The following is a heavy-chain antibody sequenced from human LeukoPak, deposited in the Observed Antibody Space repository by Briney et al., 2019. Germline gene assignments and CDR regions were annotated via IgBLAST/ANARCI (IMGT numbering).Heavy chain of an antibody. Sequence: KPSETLSLTCAVYGGSFSGYYWSWIRQPPGKGLERIGEINHSGSTNYNPSLKSRVTISVDTSKNQFSLKLSSVTAADTAVYYCARDSMLSSYYYYGMDVWGQGTTVTVSS. CDR3: ARDSMLSSYYYYGMDV. J-gene: IGHJ6*02. CDR2: INHSGST. D-gene: IGHD2-8*01. CDR1: GGSFSGYY. V-gene: IGHV4-34*01.